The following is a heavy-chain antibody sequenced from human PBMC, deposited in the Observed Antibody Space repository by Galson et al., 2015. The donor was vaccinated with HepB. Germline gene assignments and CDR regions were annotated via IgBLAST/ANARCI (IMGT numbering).Heavy chain of an antibody. CDR1: GYTFSSYA. Sequence: SVKVSCKASGYTFSSYAISWVRQAPGQGLEWMGGIITLCGTATYAQKFPGRVIITADASTSTAYLQISSLRAEDTAVYYCARVGIEAGCFESWGQGTLVTVST. D-gene: IGHD6-13*01. V-gene: IGHV1-69*13. J-gene: IGHJ4*02. CDR2: IITLCGTA. CDR3: ARVGIEAGCFES.